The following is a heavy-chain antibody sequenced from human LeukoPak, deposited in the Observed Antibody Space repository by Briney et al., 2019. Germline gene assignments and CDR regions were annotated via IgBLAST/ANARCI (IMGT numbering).Heavy chain of an antibody. CDR2: INSDGSIT. CDR3: ARDAVDTANAV. Sequence: GGSLRLSCAASGFTFTTYWMHWVRQAPGKGLVWVSHINSDGSITSYADSVKGRFAISRDNAKNTLYLQMNSLRAEDTAVYYCARDAVDTANAVWGQGTTVTVSS. V-gene: IGHV3-74*01. D-gene: IGHD5-18*01. CDR1: GFTFTTYW. J-gene: IGHJ6*02.